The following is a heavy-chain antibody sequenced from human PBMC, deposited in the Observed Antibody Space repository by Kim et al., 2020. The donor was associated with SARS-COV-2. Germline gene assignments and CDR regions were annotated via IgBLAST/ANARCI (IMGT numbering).Heavy chain of an antibody. J-gene: IGHJ4*02. CDR1: GFTFGDYA. D-gene: IGHD1-20*01. CDR2: IRSKAYGGTT. CDR3: TNNWNRFDY. V-gene: IGHV3-49*04. Sequence: GGSLRLSCTASGFTFGDYAMSWVRQAPGKGLEWVGFIRSKAYGGTTEYAASVKGRFTISRDDSKSIAYLQMNSLKTEDTAVYYCTNNWNRFDYWGQGTLVTVSS.